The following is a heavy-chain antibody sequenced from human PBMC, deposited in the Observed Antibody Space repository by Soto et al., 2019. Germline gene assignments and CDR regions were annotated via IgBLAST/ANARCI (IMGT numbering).Heavy chain of an antibody. CDR2: IYYSGST. CDR1: GGSFSGYY. D-gene: IGHD6-13*01. J-gene: IGHJ4*02. CDR3: ARNIAAAGSPHFDY. V-gene: IGHV4-59*01. Sequence: PEETLSLTCAVYGGSFSGYYWSWIRQPPGKGLEWIGYIYYSGSTNYNPSLKSRVTISVDTSKNQFSLKLSSVTAADTAVYYCARNIAAAGSPHFDYWGQGTLVTVSS.